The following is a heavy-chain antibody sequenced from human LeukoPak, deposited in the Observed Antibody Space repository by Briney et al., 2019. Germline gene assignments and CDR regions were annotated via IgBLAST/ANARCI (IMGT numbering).Heavy chain of an antibody. CDR3: VRDRTTVTRGSFAY. CDR2: ISYDGSNK. Sequence: PGGSLRLSCAASGFTFSSYAMHWVRQAPGKGLEWVAVISYDGSNKYYADSVKGRFTISRDSSKNTLYLQMNRLRAEDTAVYYCVRDRTTVTRGSFAYWGQGTLVTVSS. J-gene: IGHJ4*02. V-gene: IGHV3-30-3*01. CDR1: GFTFSSYA. D-gene: IGHD4-17*01.